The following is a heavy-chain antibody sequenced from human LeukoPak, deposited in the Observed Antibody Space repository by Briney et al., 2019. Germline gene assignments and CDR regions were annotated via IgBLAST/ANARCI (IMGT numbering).Heavy chain of an antibody. CDR2: ISYDGSNK. D-gene: IGHD3-10*01. CDR3: ARAVSLLLWFGESIQNFDY. V-gene: IGHV3-30-3*01. CDR1: GFTFSSYA. J-gene: IGHJ4*02. Sequence: GGSLRLSCAASGFTFSSYAMHWVRQAPGKGLEWVAVISYDGSNKYYADSVKGRFTISRDNSKNTLYLQMNSLRAEDTAVYYCARAVSLLLWFGESIQNFDYWGQGTLVTVSS.